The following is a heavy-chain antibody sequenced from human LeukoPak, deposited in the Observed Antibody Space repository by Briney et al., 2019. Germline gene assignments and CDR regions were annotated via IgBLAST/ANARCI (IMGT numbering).Heavy chain of an antibody. Sequence: GASVKVSCKVSGYTLTELSMHWVRQAPGKGFEWMGGFDPEDGETIYAQKFQGRVTMTEDTSTDTAYMELSSLRSEDTAVYYCATLRWGLDEPVGATKVAFDIWGQGTMVTVSS. CDR1: GYTLTELS. J-gene: IGHJ3*02. D-gene: IGHD1-26*01. V-gene: IGHV1-24*01. CDR3: ATLRWGLDEPVGATKVAFDI. CDR2: FDPEDGET.